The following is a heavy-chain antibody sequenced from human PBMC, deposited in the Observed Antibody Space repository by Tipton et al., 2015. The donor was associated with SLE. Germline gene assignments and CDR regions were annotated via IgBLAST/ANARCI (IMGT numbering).Heavy chain of an antibody. J-gene: IGHJ4*02. Sequence: TLSLTCTVSGDSISSGTYYWGWIRQTPGMGLAWIGNMFPSGNSYYNPSLKSRVTMSVDTSKSQLSLKMRYVTAADTAVYYCARLGDYDPSLDYWGQGTLVTVSS. CDR3: ARLGDYDPSLDY. CDR2: MFPSGNS. CDR1: GDSISSGTYY. D-gene: IGHD3-3*01. V-gene: IGHV4-39*07.